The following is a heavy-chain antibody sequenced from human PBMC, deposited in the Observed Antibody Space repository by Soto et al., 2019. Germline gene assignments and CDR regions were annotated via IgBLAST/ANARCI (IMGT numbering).Heavy chain of an antibody. Sequence: SETLSLTCSVSGGSISSGDYHWSWIRQPQGNRLVWIGYIYYSGSTYYNPYLKSRATISVDTSKKQLSLKLSSVTATDTAGYYYASDLWRSGWTPVGFYYYYSSMDVCGQAITVTGSS. CDR3: ASDLWRSGWTPVGFYYYYSSMDV. CDR1: GGSISSGDYH. CDR2: IYYSGST. D-gene: IGHD4-17*01. V-gene: IGHV4-30-4*01. J-gene: IGHJ6*01.